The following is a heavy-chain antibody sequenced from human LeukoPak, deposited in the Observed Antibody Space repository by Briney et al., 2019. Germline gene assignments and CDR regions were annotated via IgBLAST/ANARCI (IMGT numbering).Heavy chain of an antibody. Sequence: SETLSLTCTVSGGSISSGGYYWSWIRQPPGKGLEWIGYIYYSGSTYYNPSLKSRVTISVDTSKNQFSLKLSSVTAADTAVYYCARDRIPGIAAAGGWFDPWGQGTLVTVSS. D-gene: IGHD6-13*01. V-gene: IGHV4-30-4*01. CDR2: IYYSGST. J-gene: IGHJ5*02. CDR3: ARDRIPGIAAAGGWFDP. CDR1: GGSISSGGYY.